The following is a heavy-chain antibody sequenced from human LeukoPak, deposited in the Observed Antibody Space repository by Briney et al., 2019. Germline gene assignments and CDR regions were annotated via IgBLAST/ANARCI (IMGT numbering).Heavy chain of an antibody. CDR1: GGSISSYY. J-gene: IGHJ4*02. V-gene: IGHV4-4*07. CDR2: IYTSGST. CDR3: ASLGYCSSTSCYHY. Sequence: SETLSLTCTVSGGSISSYYWSWIRRPAGKGLEWIGRIYTSGSTNYNPSLKSRVTMSVDTSKNQFSLKLSSVTAADTAVYYCASLGYCSSTSCYHYWGQGTLVTVSS. D-gene: IGHD2-2*01.